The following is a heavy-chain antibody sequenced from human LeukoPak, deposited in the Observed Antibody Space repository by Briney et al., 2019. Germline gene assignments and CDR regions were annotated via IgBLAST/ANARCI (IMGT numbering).Heavy chain of an antibody. V-gene: IGHV4-4*02. J-gene: IGHJ4*02. CDR2: ISLTGET. CDR3: ARGRYFDY. Sequence: KPSETLSLTCGVSGGSISSTNWWSWVRQPPGQGLEWIGEISLTGETNYNPSLNGRVTMSLDESRNQLSLDLTSVTAADTAIYYCARGRYFDYWGQGTQVTVSS. CDR1: GGSISSTNW.